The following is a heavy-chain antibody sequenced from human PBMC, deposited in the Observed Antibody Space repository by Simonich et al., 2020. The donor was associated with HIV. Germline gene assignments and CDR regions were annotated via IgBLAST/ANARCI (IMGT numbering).Heavy chain of an antibody. Sequence: EVQLVESGGGLVQPGGSLRLSCAASGFTFSSYWRHWVRQAPGKGQWWGANKKLEVGKQNYVYSVKGRFTTARGNAKSSLYLQMNSLRAEDTAVYYCARDLVLGRAYYDTSMDVWGQGTTVTVSS. V-gene: IGHV3-7*01. J-gene: IGHJ6*02. CDR3: ARDLVLGRAYYDTSMDV. CDR2: KKLEVGKQ. CDR1: GFTFSSYW. D-gene: IGHD3-22*01.